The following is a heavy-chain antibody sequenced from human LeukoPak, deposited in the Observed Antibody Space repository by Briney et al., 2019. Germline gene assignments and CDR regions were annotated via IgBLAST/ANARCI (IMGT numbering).Heavy chain of an antibody. CDR1: GFTFKSYE. V-gene: IGHV3-74*01. Sequence: GGSLRLSCAASGFTFKSYEMNWVRQAPGKGLVWVSRIKDDGYSTTYADSVKGRFTISRDNAKNTLYLQMNSLRAEDTAVYYCAREWFGYCTDGNCYGAFDFWGQGTMVTVSS. J-gene: IGHJ3*01. CDR3: AREWFGYCTDGNCYGAFDF. CDR2: IKDDGYST. D-gene: IGHD2-15*01.